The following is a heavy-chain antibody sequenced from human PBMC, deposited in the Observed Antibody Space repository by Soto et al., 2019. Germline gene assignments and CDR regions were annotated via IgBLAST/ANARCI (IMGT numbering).Heavy chain of an antibody. CDR2: IYYSGST. V-gene: IGHV4-31*03. D-gene: IGHD4-17*01. Sequence: QVQLQESGPGLVKPSQTLSLTCTVSGGSISSGGYYWSWIRQHPGKGLEWIGYIYYSGSTYYNPSLKSRVTISVDTSKNQFSRKLSSVTAADTAVYYCARAPYGDYASAFDIWGQGTMVTVSS. J-gene: IGHJ3*02. CDR3: ARAPYGDYASAFDI. CDR1: GGSISSGGYY.